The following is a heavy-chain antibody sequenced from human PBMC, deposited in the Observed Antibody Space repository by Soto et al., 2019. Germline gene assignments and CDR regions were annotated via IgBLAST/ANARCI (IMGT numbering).Heavy chain of an antibody. Sequence: SETLSLTCAVSGGSISSSHWWSWVRQPPGMGLEWIGAIYHSGRTHYNPSLKSRVTISVDKSKNQFSLKRSSVTATDTAVYYCARGVWFGELSLIRCFDSWGQGTRVPVSS. V-gene: IGHV4-4*02. CDR1: GGSISSSHW. J-gene: IGHJ5*01. CDR2: IYHSGRT. D-gene: IGHD3-10*01. CDR3: ARGVWFGELSLIRCFDS.